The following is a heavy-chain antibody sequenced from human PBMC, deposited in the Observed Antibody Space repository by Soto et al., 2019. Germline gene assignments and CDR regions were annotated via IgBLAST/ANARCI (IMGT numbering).Heavy chain of an antibody. D-gene: IGHD3-9*01. V-gene: IGHV1-8*01. J-gene: IGHJ5*02. Sequence: GASVKVSCKASGYTFTSYDINWVRQATGQGLEWMGWMNPNSGNTGYAQKFQGRVTMTRNTSISTAYMELSSLRSEDTAVYYCARGRPEGLRYFDYNWFDPWGQGTLVTVSS. CDR2: MNPNSGNT. CDR1: GYTFTSYD. CDR3: ARGRPEGLRYFDYNWFDP.